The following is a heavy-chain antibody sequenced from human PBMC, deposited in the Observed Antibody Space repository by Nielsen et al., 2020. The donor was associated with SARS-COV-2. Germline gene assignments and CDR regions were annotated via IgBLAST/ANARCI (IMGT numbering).Heavy chain of an antibody. J-gene: IGHJ4*02. V-gene: IGHV4-61*02. CDR2: FYPGGST. CDR1: GGSISSGNYY. Sequence: SETLSLTCTVSGGSISSGNYYWNWIRQPAGKGLDWIGRFYPGGSTYYNPSLKSRVTISVDTSENQFSLRLTSVTAADTAVYYCARVRPYYFDHWGQGILVTVSS. CDR3: ARVRPYYFDH.